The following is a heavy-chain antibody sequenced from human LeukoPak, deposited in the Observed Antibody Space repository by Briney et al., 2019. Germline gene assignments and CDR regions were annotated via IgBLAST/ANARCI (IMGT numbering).Heavy chain of an antibody. V-gene: IGHV3-30*02. J-gene: IGHJ4*02. CDR3: AKDGELSSSWSFTFDY. CDR1: GFTFSSYG. D-gene: IGHD6-13*01. Sequence: TGGSLRLSCAASGFTFSSYGMHWVRQAPGKGLEWVAFIRYDGSNKYYADSVKGRFTISRDNSKNTLYLQMNSLRAEDTAVYYCAKDGELSSSWSFTFDYWGQGTLVTVSS. CDR2: IRYDGSNK.